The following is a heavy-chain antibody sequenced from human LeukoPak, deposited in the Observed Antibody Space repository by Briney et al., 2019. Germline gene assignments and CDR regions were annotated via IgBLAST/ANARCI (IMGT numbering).Heavy chain of an antibody. CDR1: GGSISNYF. J-gene: IGHJ6*03. V-gene: IGHV4-4*07. Sequence: TSETLSLTCTVSGGSISNYFCSWIRQPAGKGLDWIGRIYSSGSTDYKPSLKSRVTISVDKSKNQFSLKLSSVTAADTAVYYCAREVPASPPNYYYYMDVWGKGTTVTVSS. CDR2: IYSSGST. D-gene: IGHD2-2*01. CDR3: AREVPASPPNYYYYMDV.